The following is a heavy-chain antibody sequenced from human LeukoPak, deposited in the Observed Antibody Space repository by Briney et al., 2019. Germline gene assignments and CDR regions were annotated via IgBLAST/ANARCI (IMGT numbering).Heavy chain of an antibody. CDR1: GFTVSSNY. J-gene: IGHJ3*02. Sequence: GGSLRLSCAASGFTVSSNYMSWVRQAPGKGLEWVSVIYSGGSTYYADSVKGRFTISRDNSKNTLYLQMNSLRVEDTAVYYCARAPGIRNAFDIWGQGTMVTVSS. CDR3: ARAPGIRNAFDI. V-gene: IGHV3-53*01. CDR2: IYSGGST. D-gene: IGHD2-15*01.